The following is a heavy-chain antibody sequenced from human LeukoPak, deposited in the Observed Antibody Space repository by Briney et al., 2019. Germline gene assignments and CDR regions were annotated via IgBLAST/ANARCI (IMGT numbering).Heavy chain of an antibody. CDR3: ARGRYYYDSSGYRDYYYYYMDV. D-gene: IGHD3-22*01. J-gene: IGHJ6*03. CDR1: GYTFTSYG. V-gene: IGHV1-18*01. Sequence: ASLKVSCTASGYTFTSYGISWVRQAPGQGLEWMGWISAYNGNTNYAQKLQGRVTITTDTSTSTAYMELRSLRSDDTAVYYCARGRYYYDSSGYRDYYYYYMDVWGKGTTVTISS. CDR2: ISAYNGNT.